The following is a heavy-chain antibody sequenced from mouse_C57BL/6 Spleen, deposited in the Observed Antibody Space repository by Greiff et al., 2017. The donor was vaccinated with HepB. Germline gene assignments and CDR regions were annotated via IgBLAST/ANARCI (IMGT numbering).Heavy chain of an antibody. V-gene: IGHV14-4*01. J-gene: IGHJ4*01. D-gene: IGHD1-1*01. CDR2: IDPENGDT. CDR1: GFNIKDDY. CDR3: TKVVARNYYAMDY. Sequence: EVQLQQSGAELVRPGASVKLSCTASGFNIKDDYMHWVKQRPEQGLEWIGWIDPENGDTEYASKFQGKATITADTSSNTAYLQLSSLTSEDTAVYYCTKVVARNYYAMDYWGQGTSVTVSS.